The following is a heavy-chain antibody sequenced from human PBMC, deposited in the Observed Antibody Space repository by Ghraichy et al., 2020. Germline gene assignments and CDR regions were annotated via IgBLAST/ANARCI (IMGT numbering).Heavy chain of an antibody. CDR1: GGSISSSGYY. CDR2: IYHSGSM. D-gene: IGHD2-2*02. Sequence: SETLSLTCTVSGGSISSSGYYWGWIRQPPGKGLEWIGSIYHSGSMYYNPSLKSRVVIAVDTSKNQFSLKLYSVTATDTAVYYCARRPIVVVPAAITGWFDSWGQGTLVTVSS. V-gene: IGHV4-39*01. J-gene: IGHJ5*01. CDR3: ARRPIVVVPAAITGWFDS.